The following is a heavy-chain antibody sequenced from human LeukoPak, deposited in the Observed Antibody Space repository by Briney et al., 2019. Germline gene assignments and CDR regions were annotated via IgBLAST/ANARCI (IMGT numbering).Heavy chain of an antibody. CDR3: ARAYYYYYMDV. CDR1: GGSFSGYY. J-gene: IGHJ6*03. V-gene: IGHV4-34*01. Sequence: PSETLSLTCAVYGGSFSGYYRSWIRQPPGKGLEWIGEINHSGSTNYNPSLKSRVTISVDTSKNQFSLKLSSVTAADTAVYYCARAYYYYYMDVWGKGTTVTVSS. CDR2: INHSGST.